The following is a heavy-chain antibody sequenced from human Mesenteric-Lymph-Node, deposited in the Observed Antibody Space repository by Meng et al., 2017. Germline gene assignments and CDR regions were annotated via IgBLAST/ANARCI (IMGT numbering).Heavy chain of an antibody. V-gene: IGHV3-21*01. J-gene: IGHJ2*01. Sequence: EVQLVESGGGLVKPGGSPRLSCAVSGFTFSSDSMNWVRQAPGKGLEWVSSISSSSSYIYYADSVKGRFTISRDNAKNSLYLQMNSLRAEDTALYYCARDPGGEAAIGLWGRGTLVTVSS. CDR1: GFTFSSDS. CDR3: ARDPGGEAAIGL. D-gene: IGHD2-2*01. CDR2: ISSSSSYI.